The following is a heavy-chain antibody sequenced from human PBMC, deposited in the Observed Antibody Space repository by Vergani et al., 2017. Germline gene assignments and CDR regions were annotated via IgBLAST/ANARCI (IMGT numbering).Heavy chain of an antibody. CDR1: GGSFSGYY. V-gene: IGHV4-34*01. Sequence: QVQLQQWGAGLLKPSETLSLTCAVYGGSFSGYYWSWIRQPPGKGLEWIGEINHSGSTNYNPSLKSRVTISVDTSKNQFSLKLSSVTAADTAVYYCARAPKAAYYYYYMDVWGKGTTVTVSS. D-gene: IGHD6-25*01. J-gene: IGHJ6*03. CDR2: INHSGST. CDR3: ARAPKAAYYYYYMDV.